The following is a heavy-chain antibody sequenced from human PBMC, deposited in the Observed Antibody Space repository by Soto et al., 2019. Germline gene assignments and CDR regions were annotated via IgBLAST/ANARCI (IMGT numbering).Heavy chain of an antibody. CDR2: ITGSVGSP. CDR3: AKVGYYDSSGHNWFDP. D-gene: IGHD3-22*01. J-gene: IGHJ5*02. CDR1: GFTFSSYV. Sequence: EVQLLESGGGLVQPGGSLRLSCAVSGFTFSSYVMSWVGQAPGRGLERVSAITGSVGSPYYADSMKGRFTISRDNSKKTLYLQMNTLRADDTAVYYCAKVGYYDSSGHNWFDPWGQGTLVTVSS. V-gene: IGHV3-23*01.